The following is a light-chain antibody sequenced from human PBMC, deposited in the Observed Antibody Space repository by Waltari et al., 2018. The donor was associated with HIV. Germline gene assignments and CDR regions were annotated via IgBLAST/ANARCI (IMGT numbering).Light chain of an antibody. CDR2: AVS. V-gene: IGLV2-23*02. CDR1: SRDVGAHNL. J-gene: IGLJ1*01. Sequence: QSALTQPASVSGSPGRSITISCTGTSRDVGAHNLVSWYQQHPNKAPKLIIYAVSKRPAGVSRRCAGSKTGNTASRRIGGLQPEDEADYYCCSYGGVPILDVFGGGTTVTV. CDR3: CSYGGVPILDV.